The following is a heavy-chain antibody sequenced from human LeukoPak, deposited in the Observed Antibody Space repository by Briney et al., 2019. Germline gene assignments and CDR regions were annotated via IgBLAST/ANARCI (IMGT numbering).Heavy chain of an antibody. CDR3: AREHYYDSSAERYFDL. J-gene: IGHJ2*01. CDR2: IYYSGST. V-gene: IGHV4-31*03. Sequence: SETLSLTCTVSGGSISSGGYYWGWIRQHPGKGLEWIGYIYYSGSTYYNPSLKSRVTISVDTSKNQFSLKLSSVAAADTAVYYCAREHYYDSSAERYFDLWGRGTLVTVSS. D-gene: IGHD3-22*01. CDR1: GGSISSGGYY.